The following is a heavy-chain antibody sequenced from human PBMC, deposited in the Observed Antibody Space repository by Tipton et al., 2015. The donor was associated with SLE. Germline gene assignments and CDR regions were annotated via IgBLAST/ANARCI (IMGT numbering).Heavy chain of an antibody. D-gene: IGHD2-2*01. CDR3: ARERRSSYTHYYYYGMDV. CDR1: GGSLNSGSFIAYY. V-gene: IGHV4-31*11. J-gene: IGHJ6*02. CDR2: IYYSGST. Sequence: TLSLTCAVYGGSLNSGSFIAYYWSWIRQPPGKGLEWIGYIYYSGSTYYNPSLKSRVTISVDTSKNQFSLKLSSVTAADTAVYYCARERRSSYTHYYYYGMDVWGQGTTVTVSS.